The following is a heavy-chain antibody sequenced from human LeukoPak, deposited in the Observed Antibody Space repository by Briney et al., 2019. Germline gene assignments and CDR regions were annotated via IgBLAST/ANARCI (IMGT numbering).Heavy chain of an antibody. CDR1: GFTFRDYY. D-gene: IGHD2-8*01. CDR3: ALGTINKDYYFGMDV. CDR2: ISNCGSTV. J-gene: IGHJ6*02. V-gene: IGHV3-11*01. Sequence: GGSLRLSCAASGFTFRDYYMTWLRQAPGKGLEWLSYISNCGSTVFYADSIKGRFTVSRDNAKRSLYLQIESLRDDDTAVYHCALGTINKDYYFGMDVWGQGTTVTVSS.